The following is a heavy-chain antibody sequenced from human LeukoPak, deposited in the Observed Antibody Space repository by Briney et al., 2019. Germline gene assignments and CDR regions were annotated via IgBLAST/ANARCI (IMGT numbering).Heavy chain of an antibody. V-gene: IGHV4-30-2*01. CDR3: ARDVGEVGARGNYYYMDV. CDR1: GGSISSGGYY. D-gene: IGHD1-26*01. Sequence: SETLSLTCTVSGGSISSGGYYWSWIRQPPGKGLEWNGYIYHSGSTYYNPSLKSRVTISVDRSKNQFSLKLSSVTAADTAVYYCARDVGEVGARGNYYYMDVWGKGTTVTVSS. J-gene: IGHJ6*03. CDR2: IYHSGST.